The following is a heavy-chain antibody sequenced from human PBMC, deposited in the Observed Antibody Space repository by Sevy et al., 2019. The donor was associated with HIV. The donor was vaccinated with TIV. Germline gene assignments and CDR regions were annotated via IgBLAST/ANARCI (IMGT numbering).Heavy chain of an antibody. CDR3: AKDRDIAARTRPPFDY. V-gene: IGHV3-23*01. CDR1: GFTFSSYA. CDR2: ISGSGGST. Sequence: GGSVRLSCAASGFTFSSYAMSWVRQAPGKGLEWVSAISGSGGSTYYADSVKGRFTISRDNSKNTLYLQMNSLRAEDTAVYYCAKDRDIAARTRPPFDYWGQGTLVTVSS. D-gene: IGHD6-6*01. J-gene: IGHJ4*02.